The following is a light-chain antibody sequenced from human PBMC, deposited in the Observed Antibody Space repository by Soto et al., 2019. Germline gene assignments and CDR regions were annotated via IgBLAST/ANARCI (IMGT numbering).Light chain of an antibody. J-gene: IGLJ3*02. CDR2: EVS. V-gene: IGLV2-14*01. CDR1: SSDVGAYNY. CDR3: TSYRNSNTWV. Sequence: QSALTQPASVSGSPGQSVTISCTGTSSDVGAYNYISWYQQYPGKAPNLIIYEVSNRPSGVSNRFSGSKSGNTASLTISGVQAEDEADYYCTSYRNSNTWVFGGGTKLTVL.